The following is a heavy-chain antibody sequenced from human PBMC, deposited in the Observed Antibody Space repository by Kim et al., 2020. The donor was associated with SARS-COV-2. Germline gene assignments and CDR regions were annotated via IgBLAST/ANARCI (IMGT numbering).Heavy chain of an antibody. CDR1: GGSISSYY. J-gene: IGHJ5*02. D-gene: IGHD1-26*01. CDR2: IYYSGST. V-gene: IGHV4-59*01. CDR3: ARALAGIVGATGDWFDP. Sequence: SETLSLTCTVSGGSISSYYWSWIRQPPGKGLEWIGYIYYSGSTNYNPSLKSRATISVDTSKNQFSLKLSSVTAADTAVYYCARALAGIVGATGDWFDPWGQGTLVTVSS.